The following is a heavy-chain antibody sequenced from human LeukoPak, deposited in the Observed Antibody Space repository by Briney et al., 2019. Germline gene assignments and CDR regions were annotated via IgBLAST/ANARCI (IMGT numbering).Heavy chain of an antibody. CDR2: ISGYNGKT. CDR1: GSTFTSYG. Sequence: GASVKVSCKASGSTFTSYGISWVRQAPGQGLEWMGWISGYNGKTNYAQKVQGRVTMTTDTSTNTAYMELRSLRSDDTAIYYCARATASSGWRGGWFDPWGQGTLVTVSS. J-gene: IGHJ5*02. CDR3: ARATASSGWRGGWFDP. V-gene: IGHV1-18*01. D-gene: IGHD6-19*01.